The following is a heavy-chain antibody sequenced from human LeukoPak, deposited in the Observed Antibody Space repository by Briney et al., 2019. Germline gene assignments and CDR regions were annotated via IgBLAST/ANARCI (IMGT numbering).Heavy chain of an antibody. D-gene: IGHD6-13*01. V-gene: IGHV3-21*01. J-gene: IGHJ4*02. CDR3: ARVLAAAFDF. Sequence: GGSLRLSCAASGFTFSTYSMNWVRQAPGKGLEWVSSISSSSGYIYYADSVKGRFTISRGNAKNSLYLQMNSLRVEDTAVYYCARVLAAAFDFWGQGTLVTVSS. CDR2: ISSSSGYI. CDR1: GFTFSTYS.